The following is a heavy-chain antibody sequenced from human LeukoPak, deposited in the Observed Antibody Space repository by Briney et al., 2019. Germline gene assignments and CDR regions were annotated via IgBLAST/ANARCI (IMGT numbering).Heavy chain of an antibody. CDR1: GLTLSRHA. Sequence: GGSLRLSCAASGLTLSRHAMSWVRQAPGKGLEWVSTSSNTGASTYYADSVKGRFTISRDNSKNTLDLQLSSLRAEDTALYYCAKGDYSSTWRNYFDFWGQGALVTVSS. CDR2: SSNTGAST. CDR3: AKGDYSSTWRNYFDF. J-gene: IGHJ4*02. D-gene: IGHD6-13*01. V-gene: IGHV3-23*01.